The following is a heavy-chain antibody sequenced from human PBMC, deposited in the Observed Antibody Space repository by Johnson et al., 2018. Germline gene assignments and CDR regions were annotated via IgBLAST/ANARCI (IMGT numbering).Heavy chain of an antibody. CDR3: ARERDGENLDNAFDI. J-gene: IGHJ3*02. D-gene: IGHD5-24*01. CDR2: IYSGGST. Sequence: VQLVESGGGLVQPGGSRRLSCAASGFSVSRDYMSWVRQAPGKALEWVSVIYSGGSTYYADSVKGRFTISRDNSKTAVYLQMNSLRHEETAMYQCARERDGENLDNAFDIWGQGTMVTVSS. V-gene: IGHV3-53*01. CDR1: GFSVSRDY.